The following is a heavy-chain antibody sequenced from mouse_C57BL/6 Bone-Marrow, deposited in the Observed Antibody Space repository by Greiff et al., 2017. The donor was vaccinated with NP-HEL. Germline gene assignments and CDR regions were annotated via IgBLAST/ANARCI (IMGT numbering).Heavy chain of an antibody. CDR1: GYTFTDYY. V-gene: IGHV1-75*01. CDR2: IFPGSGST. J-gene: IGHJ4*01. CDR3: ASSQSHRIYAMDY. Sequence: VQLQQSGPELVKPGASVKISCKASGYTFTDYYINWVKQRPGQGLEWIGWIFPGSGSTYYNEKFKGKATLTVDKSSSTASMLLNSLTSEDSAVYFCASSQSHRIYAMDYWGQGTSVTVSS.